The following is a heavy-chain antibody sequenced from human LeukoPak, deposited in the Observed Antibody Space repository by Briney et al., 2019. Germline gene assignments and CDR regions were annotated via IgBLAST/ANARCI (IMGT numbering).Heavy chain of an antibody. J-gene: IGHJ4*02. CDR2: INHSGST. V-gene: IGHV4-34*01. Sequence: PSETLSLTCAVYGGSLSDYFWTSIRQPPGKGLEWIGEINHSGSTHYNPSLKGRVTISVHTAKDQFSLELTSVSGADTGVYYCARGVSSRYEEWGEGTLLT. D-gene: IGHD1-1*01. CDR1: GGSLSDYF. CDR3: ARGVSSRYEE.